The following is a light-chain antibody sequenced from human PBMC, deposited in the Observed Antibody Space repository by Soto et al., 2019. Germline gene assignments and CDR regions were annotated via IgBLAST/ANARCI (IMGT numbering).Light chain of an antibody. CDR3: QQYGTTPWT. Sequence: EIVLTQSPGTLSLSPGERVTLSCRASQSVRNDHVAWYQQKTGQAPRLLISRAVTRAIGIPDRFSGSGSGTGFTLTISSLEPEDFALYYCQQYGTTPWTFGQGTKVDIK. CDR1: QSVRNDH. V-gene: IGKV3-20*01. CDR2: RAV. J-gene: IGKJ1*01.